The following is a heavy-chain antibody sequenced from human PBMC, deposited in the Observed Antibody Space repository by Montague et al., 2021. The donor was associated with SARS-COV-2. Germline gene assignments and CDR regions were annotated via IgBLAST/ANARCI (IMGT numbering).Heavy chain of an antibody. D-gene: IGHD6-13*01. V-gene: IGHV4-59*01. J-gene: IGHJ5*02. CDR1: GGPISGYY. CDR3: ARDRFIAGGSLPHGFDP. Sequence: SETLSLTRSVSGGPISGYYWSWIRQSPGKGLEWIGYIYYSGGTIYNPSLKSRVIISVDTSKSQFSLKLSSVTAADTAVYYCARDRFIAGGSLPHGFDPWGQGTLVTVSS. CDR2: IYYSGGT.